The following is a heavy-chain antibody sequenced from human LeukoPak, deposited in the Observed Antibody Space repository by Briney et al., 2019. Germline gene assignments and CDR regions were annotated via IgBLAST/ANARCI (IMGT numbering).Heavy chain of an antibody. D-gene: IGHD3-10*01. CDR1: GFTFDDYG. CDR2: INRSGGST. Sequence: GGSLRLSCAASGFTFDDYGMTWVRQIPGKGLEWVSGINRSGGSTGYADSVKGRFTISRDNAKNSLYLRMNSLRAEDTALYYCARGGRGDFTRGGFDYWGQGILVTVSS. J-gene: IGHJ4*02. V-gene: IGHV3-20*04. CDR3: ARGGRGDFTRGGFDY.